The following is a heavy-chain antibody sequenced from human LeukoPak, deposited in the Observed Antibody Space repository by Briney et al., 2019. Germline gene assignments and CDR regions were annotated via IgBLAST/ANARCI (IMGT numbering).Heavy chain of an antibody. J-gene: IGHJ5*02. V-gene: IGHV4-61*01. D-gene: IGHD4-23*01. CDR1: GGSVSSGNHY. Sequence: PSETLSLTCTVSGGSVSSGNHYWSWIRQPPGRGLEWIVYIYYTGDTTYNPSLKSRVTISIDTSKNQFSLKVTSVTATDTAIYYCARGKTWFAHWGQGTLVTISS. CDR2: IYYTGDT. CDR3: ARGKTWFAH.